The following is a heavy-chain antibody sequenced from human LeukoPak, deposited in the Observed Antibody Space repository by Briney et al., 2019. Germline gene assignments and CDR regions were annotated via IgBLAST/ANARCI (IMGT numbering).Heavy chain of an antibody. J-gene: IGHJ4*02. V-gene: IGHV3-64D*06. CDR1: GFTFSSYA. CDR3: VKGPYSSHWPYFGY. Sequence: GGSLRLSCTASGFTFSSYAMHCARHAPGKGLEYVSAISSNGGRTHYADPVKARFNLPRDNSEHTLYLQKHRLRGGDRGVLYCVKGPYSSHWPYFGYRGQGTLVTVSS. CDR2: ISSNGGRT. D-gene: IGHD6-13*01.